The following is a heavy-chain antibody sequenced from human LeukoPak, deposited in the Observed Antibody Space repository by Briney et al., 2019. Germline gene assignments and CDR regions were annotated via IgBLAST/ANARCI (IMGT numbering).Heavy chain of an antibody. J-gene: IGHJ3*02. V-gene: IGHV3-20*04. CDR1: GFTFDDYG. Sequence: GGSLRLSCAASGFTFDDYGMSWVPQAPGKGLEWVSGINWNGGSTGYADSVKGRFTISRDNAKNSLYLQMNSLRAEDTALYYCARGEGYCSSTSCHYAFDIWGQGTMVTVSS. D-gene: IGHD2-2*01. CDR3: ARGEGYCSSTSCHYAFDI. CDR2: INWNGGST.